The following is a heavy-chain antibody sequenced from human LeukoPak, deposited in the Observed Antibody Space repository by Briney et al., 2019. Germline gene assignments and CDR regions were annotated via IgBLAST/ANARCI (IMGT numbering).Heavy chain of an antibody. V-gene: IGHV4-59*01. D-gene: IGHD4-17*01. CDR3: ARVLPLYGDYGSSYYFDY. Sequence: SETPSLTCTVSGGSISTYYWCWIRQPPGRGLEWIGYIYYSGSTNYNPSLKSRVTISVDTSKNQFSLKLSSVTAADTAVYYCARVLPLYGDYGSSYYFDYWGQGTLGTVSS. CDR2: IYYSGST. CDR1: GGSISTYY. J-gene: IGHJ4*02.